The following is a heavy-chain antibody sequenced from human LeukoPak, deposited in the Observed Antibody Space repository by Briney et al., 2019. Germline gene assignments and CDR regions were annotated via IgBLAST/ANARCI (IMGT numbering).Heavy chain of an antibody. J-gene: IGHJ3*02. D-gene: IGHD5-24*01. V-gene: IGHV4-39*07. CDR1: GGSINSGSYY. CDR3: TRHKRWLQSPDAFDI. CDR2: IYYSGST. Sequence: SETLSLTCTVSGGSINSGSYYWGCIRQPPGKGLEWIGNIYYSGSTYYNPSLKSRVTISVDTSKSQFSLDLSSVTAADTAIYYCTRHKRWLQSPDAFDIWGQGTMVTVSS.